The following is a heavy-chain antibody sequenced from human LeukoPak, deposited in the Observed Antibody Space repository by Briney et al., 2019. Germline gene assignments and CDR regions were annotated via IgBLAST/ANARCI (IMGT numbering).Heavy chain of an antibody. Sequence: GASVKVSCKASGGTFSSYAISWVRQAPGQGLEWMGRIIPILGIANYAQKFQGRVTITADKFTSTAYMELSSLRSEDTAVYYCARDYVLRSFGNGMDVWGQGTTVTVSS. CDR3: ARDYVLRSFGNGMDV. CDR2: IIPILGIA. J-gene: IGHJ6*02. CDR1: GGTFSSYA. V-gene: IGHV1-69*04. D-gene: IGHD3-3*01.